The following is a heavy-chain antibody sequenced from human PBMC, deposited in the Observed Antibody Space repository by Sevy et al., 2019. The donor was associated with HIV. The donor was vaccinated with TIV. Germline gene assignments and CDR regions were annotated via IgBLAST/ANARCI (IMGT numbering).Heavy chain of an antibody. J-gene: IGHJ4*02. CDR2: MNPNSGNT. V-gene: IGHV1-8*01. CDR1: GYTFTSYD. D-gene: IGHD3-22*01. Sequence: ASVKVSCKASGYTFTSYDINWVRQATGQGLEWVGWMNPNSGNTGYAQKFQGRVTMTRNTSISTAYMELSSLRSEDTAVYYCARVLYYYDSSGYSYYFDYWGQGTLVTVSS. CDR3: ARVLYYYDSSGYSYYFDY.